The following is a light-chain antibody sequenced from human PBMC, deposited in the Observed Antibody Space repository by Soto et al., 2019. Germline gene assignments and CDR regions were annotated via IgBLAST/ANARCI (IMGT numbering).Light chain of an antibody. CDR2: DAS. CDR3: QQRSNWPRT. CDR1: QSVSRS. V-gene: IGKV3-11*01. J-gene: IGKJ1*01. Sequence: EIVLTQSPATLSLSPGEGATLSCRASQSVSRSLAWYQQKPGQAPRLLIYDASTRATGIPARFSGSGSGTAFTLTISSLEPEEFAVYYCQQRSNWPRTFGQGSKVEIK.